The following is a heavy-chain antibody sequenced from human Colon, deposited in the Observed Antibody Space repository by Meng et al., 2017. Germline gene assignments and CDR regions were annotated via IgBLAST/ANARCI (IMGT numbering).Heavy chain of an antibody. J-gene: IGHJ3*02. Sequence: GESLKISCAASGFTFSSSWMAWVRQTSGKGLEWVANINPDGSEKNHVDSVKGRFTVSRDNAETSLYLQMTSLRVEDTAIYYCARDPLFSAFDIWGQGTMVTVSS. CDR1: GFTFSSSW. D-gene: IGHD2/OR15-2a*01. CDR3: ARDPLFSAFDI. V-gene: IGHV3-7*01. CDR2: INPDGSEK.